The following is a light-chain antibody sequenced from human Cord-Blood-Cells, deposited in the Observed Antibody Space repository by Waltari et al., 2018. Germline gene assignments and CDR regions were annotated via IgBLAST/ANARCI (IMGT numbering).Light chain of an antibody. CDR2: YDD. CDR1: SSNIGNNA. J-gene: IGLJ3*02. CDR3: AAWDDSLTGPV. V-gene: IGLV1-36*01. Sequence: QSVLTQPPSVSDAPRQRVTISCSGSSSNIGNNAVNWDQQLPGKAPKLLIYYDDLLPSGVSDRFSGSKSGTAASLAISGLQSEDEADYYCAAWDDSLTGPVFGGGTKLTVL.